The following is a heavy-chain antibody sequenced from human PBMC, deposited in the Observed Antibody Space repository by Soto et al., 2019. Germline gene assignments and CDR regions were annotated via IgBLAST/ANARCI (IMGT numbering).Heavy chain of an antibody. CDR3: GRDDYGIFPY. V-gene: IGHV1-2*02. CDR2: IDPKNGGT. D-gene: IGHD3-10*01. J-gene: IGHJ4*02. Sequence: QVQLVQSGTEVKKPGASVKVSCQASGYSISAYYIHWVRQAPGQGLEWMGWIDPKNGGTVSAQKFQGRLTMTRDPSSSPVYMGLSGLASDDTALYYCGRDDYGIFPYWGQGSLVTVSS. CDR1: GYSISAYY.